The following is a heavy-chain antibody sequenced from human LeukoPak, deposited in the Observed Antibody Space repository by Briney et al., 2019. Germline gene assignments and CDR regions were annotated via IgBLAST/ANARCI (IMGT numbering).Heavy chain of an antibody. J-gene: IGHJ4*02. CDR1: GGSFSGYY. Sequence: PSETLSLTCAVYGGSFSGYYWSWIRQPPGKGLEWIGEINHSGSTNYNPSLKSRVTISVDTSKNQFSLKLSSVTAADTAVYYCARVPRITMVRGVICAVFDYWGQGTLVTVSS. CDR3: ARVPRITMVRGVICAVFDY. V-gene: IGHV4-34*01. D-gene: IGHD3-10*01. CDR2: INHSGST.